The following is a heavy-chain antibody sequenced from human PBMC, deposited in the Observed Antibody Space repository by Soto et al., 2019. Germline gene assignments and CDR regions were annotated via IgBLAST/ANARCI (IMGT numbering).Heavy chain of an antibody. CDR2: ISYSDHST. J-gene: IGHJ4*02. D-gene: IGHD6-19*01. Sequence: EVQLWESGGGLVQPGGSLRLSCAASGFTFSRYAMNWVRQAPGKGLEWVSSISYSDHSTYYADSVKGRFTSSRDNSKDTLYVQMNNLRAEDTAVYYCARRGGSNGWGDFDSWGQGTLVSVSS. V-gene: IGHV3-23*01. CDR3: ARRGGSNGWGDFDS. CDR1: GFTFSRYA.